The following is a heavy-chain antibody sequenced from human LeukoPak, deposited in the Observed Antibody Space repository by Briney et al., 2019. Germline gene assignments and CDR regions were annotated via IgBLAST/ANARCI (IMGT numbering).Heavy chain of an antibody. Sequence: SETLSLTCTVSGGSISSSSHYWGWVRQPPGKGLECIGFIYYTESTYSNPSLKSRVALSIDRTKNQFSLKLSSVTAADTAVYYCARSSYYDTSGYYDYWGQEALVTVSS. D-gene: IGHD3-22*01. CDR2: IYYTEST. V-gene: IGHV4-39*01. CDR3: ARSSYYDTSGYYDY. CDR1: GGSISSSSHY. J-gene: IGHJ4*02.